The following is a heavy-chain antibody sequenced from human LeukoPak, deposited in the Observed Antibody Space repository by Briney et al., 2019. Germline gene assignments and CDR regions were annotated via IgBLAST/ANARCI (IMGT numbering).Heavy chain of an antibody. CDR3: ATNSGKRFDY. CDR1: GFTFSSYS. V-gene: IGHV3-7*01. Sequence: PGGSLRLSCAASGFTFSSYSMNWVRQAPGEGLEYLTNINQVGSQTYYMDPVKGRFTISRDNAKNSLYLQMNSLRAEDTAVYYCATNSGKRFDYWGQGTLVTVSS. CDR2: INQVGSQT. J-gene: IGHJ4*02. D-gene: IGHD1-1*01.